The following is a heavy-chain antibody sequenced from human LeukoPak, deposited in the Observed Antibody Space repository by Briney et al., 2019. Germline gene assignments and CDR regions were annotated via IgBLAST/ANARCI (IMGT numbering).Heavy chain of an antibody. CDR1: GVSISSYY. J-gene: IGHJ6*03. CDR2: IYYSGST. V-gene: IGHV4-59*01. CDR3: ARTVVVAAEYYYYYYYMDV. Sequence: SETLSLTCTVSGVSISSYYWSWIRQPPGKGLEWIGYIYYSGSTNYNPSLKSRVTISVDTSKNQFSLKLSSVTAADTAVYYCARTVVVAAEYYYYYYYMDVWGKGTTVTVSS. D-gene: IGHD2-15*01.